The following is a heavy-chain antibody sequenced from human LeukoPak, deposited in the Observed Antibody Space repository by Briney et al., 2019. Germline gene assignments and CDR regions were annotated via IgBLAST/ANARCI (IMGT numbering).Heavy chain of an antibody. J-gene: IGHJ4*02. CDR2: IWYDGSNK. D-gene: IGHD2-2*01. CDR3: AKLPAATYFDY. Sequence: GRSLRLSCAASGFTFSSYGMHWVRQAPGKGLEWVAVIWYDGSNKYYADSVKGRFTISRDNSKNTLYLQMNSLRAEDTAVYYCAKLPAATYFDYWGQGTLVTVSS. V-gene: IGHV3-33*06. CDR1: GFTFSSYG.